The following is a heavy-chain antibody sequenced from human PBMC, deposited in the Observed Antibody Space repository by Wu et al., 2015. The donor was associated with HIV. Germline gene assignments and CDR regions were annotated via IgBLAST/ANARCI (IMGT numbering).Heavy chain of an antibody. CDR2: INHSGST. V-gene: IGHV4-34*01. Sequence: QVQLQQWGAGLLKPSETLSLTCAVYGESFSGYYWTWIRQPPGKGLEWIGEINHSGSTNYNPSLKSRVTISVDTSKKQFSLKLTSVTDADTAVYYCARGSYGDNSVFWFTLDYWGQGTLVTGLL. CDR1: GESFSGYY. CDR3: ARGSYGDNSVFWFTLDY. D-gene: IGHD4-23*01. J-gene: IGHJ4*02.